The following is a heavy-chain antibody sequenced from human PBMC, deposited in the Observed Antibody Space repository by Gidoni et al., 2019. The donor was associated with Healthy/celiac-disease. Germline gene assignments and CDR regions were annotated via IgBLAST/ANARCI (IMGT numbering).Heavy chain of an antibody. CDR2: IGTAGDT. CDR1: GFTFSSYD. Sequence: EVQLVESGGGLVQPGGSLRLSFAASGFTFSSYDMHWVRQATGKGLEWVSAIGTAGDTYYPGSVKGRFTISRENAKNSLYLQMNSLRAGDTAVYYCAAYSSSGTFDYWGQGTLVTVSS. V-gene: IGHV3-13*01. D-gene: IGHD6-6*01. CDR3: AAYSSSGTFDY. J-gene: IGHJ4*02.